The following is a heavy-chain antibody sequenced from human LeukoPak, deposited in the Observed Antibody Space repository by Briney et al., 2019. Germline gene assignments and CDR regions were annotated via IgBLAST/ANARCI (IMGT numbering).Heavy chain of an antibody. CDR2: INPNSGGT. CDR3: PRDRGYGPGYDY. D-gene: IGHD5-18*01. J-gene: IGHJ4*02. Sequence: ASVKVSCKASGYTFTGYYMHWVRQAPGQGREWMGLINPNSGGTNYAQKFQGRVTMTRDTSISTAYMELSRLRSDDTAVYYCPRDRGYGPGYDYWGQGPLVTVSS. CDR1: GYTFTGYY. V-gene: IGHV1-2*02.